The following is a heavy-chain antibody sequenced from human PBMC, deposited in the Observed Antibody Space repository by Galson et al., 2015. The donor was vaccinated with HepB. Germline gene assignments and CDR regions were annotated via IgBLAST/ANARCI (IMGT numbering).Heavy chain of an antibody. V-gene: IGHV3-30*04. D-gene: IGHD6-13*01. CDR3: ARDGIAAAGTGFDY. CDR1: GFTFSSYA. J-gene: IGHJ4*02. Sequence: SLRLSCAASGFTFSSYAMHWVRQAPGKGLEWVAVISYDGSNKYYADSVKGRFTISRDNSKNTLYLQMNSLRAEDTAVYYCARDGIAAAGTGFDYWGQGTLVTVSS. CDR2: ISYDGSNK.